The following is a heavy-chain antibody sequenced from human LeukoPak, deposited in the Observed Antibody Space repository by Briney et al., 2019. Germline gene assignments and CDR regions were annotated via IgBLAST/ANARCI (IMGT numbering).Heavy chain of an antibody. Sequence: PGASVKVPCKASGYTFTSFHVSWVRQAPGQGLEWMGWISPYNDNSNYAQKFQGRVTMTTDSSTSTAYMELRSLRSDDTAIYYCARGGYSYGYIQYYYFDSWGQGTLVTVSS. CDR3: ARGGYSYGYIQYYYFDS. V-gene: IGHV1-18*01. D-gene: IGHD5-18*01. CDR2: ISPYNDNS. J-gene: IGHJ4*02. CDR1: GYTFTSFH.